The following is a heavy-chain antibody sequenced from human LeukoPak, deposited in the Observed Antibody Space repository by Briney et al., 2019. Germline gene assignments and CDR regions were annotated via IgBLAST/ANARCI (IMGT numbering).Heavy chain of an antibody. CDR1: GFTFSTYR. J-gene: IGHJ4*02. D-gene: IGHD5-12*01. CDR2: INGDGGVT. CDR3: TRGSSAYDY. V-gene: IGHV3-74*01. Sequence: GGSLRLSCAASGFTFSTYRIHWVRQAPGKGLVWVSRINGDGGVTSYADSVKGRFTISRGNAKSTLYLQMNSLRAEDTAVYYCTRGSSAYDYWGQGTLVTVSS.